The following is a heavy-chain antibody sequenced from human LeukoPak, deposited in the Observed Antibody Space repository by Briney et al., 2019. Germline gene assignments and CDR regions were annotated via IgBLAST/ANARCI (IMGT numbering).Heavy chain of an antibody. D-gene: IGHD1-1*01. V-gene: IGHV4-39*07. Sequence: SETLCLTCTVSGGSISSSSYYWGWIRQPPGKGLEWIGSIYYSGSTYYNPSLKSRVTISVDTSKNQFSLKLSSVTAADTAVYYCARWNGGDSAFDIWGQGTMVTVSS. J-gene: IGHJ3*02. CDR3: ARWNGGDSAFDI. CDR1: GGSISSSSYY. CDR2: IYYSGST.